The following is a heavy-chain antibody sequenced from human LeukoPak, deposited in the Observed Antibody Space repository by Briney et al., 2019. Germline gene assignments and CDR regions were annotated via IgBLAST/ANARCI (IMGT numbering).Heavy chain of an antibody. CDR3: ARDWSCSSTSCLNDAFDI. J-gene: IGHJ3*02. CDR1: GGSVSSGSYY. V-gene: IGHV4-61*01. D-gene: IGHD2-2*01. CDR2: IYYSGST. Sequence: SETLSLTCTVSGGSVSSGSYYWSWTRQPPGKGLEWIGYIYYSGSTNYNPSLKSRVTISVDTSKNQFSLKLSSVTAADTAVYYCARDWSCSSTSCLNDAFDIWGQGTMVTVSS.